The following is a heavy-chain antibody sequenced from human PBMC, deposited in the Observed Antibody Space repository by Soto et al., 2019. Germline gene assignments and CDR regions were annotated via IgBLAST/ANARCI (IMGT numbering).Heavy chain of an antibody. D-gene: IGHD6-19*01. Sequence: KQSQTLSLTCALSGDSVSSNFAAWHWIRQSPSRGLEWLGRTYYRSKWYNDYAVSVKSRLTINPDTFRNQFSLQLKSVTPEDTAVYYCARDSSGRYTIDYWGQGTLVTVSS. CDR2: TYYRSKWYN. J-gene: IGHJ4*02. CDR3: ARDSSGRYTIDY. CDR1: GDSVSSNFAA. V-gene: IGHV6-1*01.